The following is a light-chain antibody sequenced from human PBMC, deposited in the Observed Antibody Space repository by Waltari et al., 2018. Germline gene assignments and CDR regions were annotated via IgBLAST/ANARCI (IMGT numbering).Light chain of an antibody. Sequence: DILMSQSPASLSASVGDRVTITCRASETIVGYLAWYQSKPGKAPKLLIYGGSTLQNGVSSRFAGSGSDTEFTLSINGLQADDFATYYCQHTFGGPFTFGQGT. CDR2: GGS. CDR1: ETIVGY. CDR3: QHTFGGPFT. V-gene: IGKV1-39*01. J-gene: IGKJ2*01.